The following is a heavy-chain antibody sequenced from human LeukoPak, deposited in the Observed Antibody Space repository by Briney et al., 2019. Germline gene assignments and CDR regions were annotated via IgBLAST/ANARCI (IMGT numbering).Heavy chain of an antibody. D-gene: IGHD3-22*01. V-gene: IGHV4-34*01. J-gene: IGHJ6*02. CDR3: ARGQSGYYHYYYYYGMDV. CDR1: GGSFSGYY. CDR2: INHSGST. Sequence: SETLSLTCAVYGGSFSGYYWSWIRQPPGKGLEWIGEINHSGSTNYNPSLKSRVTISVDTSKNQFSLKLSSVTAADTAVYYCARGQSGYYHYYYYYGMDVRGQGTTVTVSS.